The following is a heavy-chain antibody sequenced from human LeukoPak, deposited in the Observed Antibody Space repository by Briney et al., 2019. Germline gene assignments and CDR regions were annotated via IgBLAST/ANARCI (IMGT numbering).Heavy chain of an antibody. J-gene: IGHJ4*02. V-gene: IGHV1-18*01. CDR2: ISAYNGNT. D-gene: IGHD3-22*01. CDR1: GYTFTSYG. Sequence: ASVKVSCKASGYTFTSYGISWVRQAPGQGLEWMGWISAYNGNTNYAQKLQGRVTMTTDTSTSTAYMELRSLRSDDTAVYYCARNAYYYDSSGYYYPERFDYWGQGTLVTVSS. CDR3: ARNAYYYDSSGYYYPERFDY.